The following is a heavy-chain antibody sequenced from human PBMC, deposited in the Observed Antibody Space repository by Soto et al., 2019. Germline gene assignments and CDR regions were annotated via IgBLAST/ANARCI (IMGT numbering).Heavy chain of an antibody. D-gene: IGHD3-3*01. CDR3: ARGDYDSSPSYMDV. J-gene: IGHJ6*03. CDR2: IYYSGST. CDR1: GGSISSYY. V-gene: IGHV4-59*01. Sequence: SETLSLTCTVSGGSISSYYWSWIRQPPGKGLEWIGYIYYSGSTNYNPSLKSRVTISVDTSKNQFSLKLSSVTAADTAVYYCARGDYDSSPSYMDVWGKGTTVTVSS.